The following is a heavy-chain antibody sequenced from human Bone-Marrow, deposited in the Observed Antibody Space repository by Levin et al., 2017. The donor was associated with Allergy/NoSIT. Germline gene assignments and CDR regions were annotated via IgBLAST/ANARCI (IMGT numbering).Heavy chain of an antibody. J-gene: IGHJ6*02. CDR2: ISGDGSHI. CDR3: ARVSTLLVRSAMDI. Sequence: PGGSLRLSCATSGFTFSNYNMNWVRQTPGKGLEWVAYISGDGSHIYYADSVKGRFTISRDNGKNSLSLQMTSLGPEDTAIYYCARVSTLLVRSAMDIWGQGTTVTVSS. V-gene: IGHV3-21*04. D-gene: IGHD3-16*01. CDR1: GFTFSNYN.